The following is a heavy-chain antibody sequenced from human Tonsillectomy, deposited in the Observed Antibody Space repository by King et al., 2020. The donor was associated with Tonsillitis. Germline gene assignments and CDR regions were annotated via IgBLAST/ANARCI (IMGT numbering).Heavy chain of an antibody. CDR1: GFTFSSYG. V-gene: IGHV3-33*08. D-gene: IGHD6-19*01. J-gene: IGHJ3*02. CDR2: IWYCGRYK. CDR3: ARDWRRAVAASGAFDI. Sequence: VQLVESGGGVVQPGRSLRLSCAASGFTFSSYGMHWVRQAPGKGLEWVADIWYCGRYKYYADSVKGRFTISRDNSKNTLYLQMNSLRAEDTAVYYCARDWRRAVAASGAFDIWGQGTMVTVSS.